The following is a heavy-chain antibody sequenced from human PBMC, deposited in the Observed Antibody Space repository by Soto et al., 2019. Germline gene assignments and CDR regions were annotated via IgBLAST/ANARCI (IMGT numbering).Heavy chain of an antibody. J-gene: IGHJ4*02. V-gene: IGHV3-74*01. CDR3: ARSYFDYGDYSSTNFDY. CDR2: LNSDGSTT. CDR1: GFTFSSYW. D-gene: IGHD4-17*01. Sequence: GGALRVSCAASGFTFSSYWMHWVRQAPGKGLVWVSRLNSDGSTTSYADSVKGRFTISRDNAKNTLYLQMNSLRAEDTAVYYCARSYFDYGDYSSTNFDYWGQGTLVTVSS.